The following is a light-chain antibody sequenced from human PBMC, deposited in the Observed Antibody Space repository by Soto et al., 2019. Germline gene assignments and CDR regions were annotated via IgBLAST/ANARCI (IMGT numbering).Light chain of an antibody. CDR2: AAS. V-gene: IGKV1-9*01. J-gene: IGKJ4*01. CDR3: QQLNSYPLT. Sequence: DIQLTQYPSFLSASVGDRVTITCRASQGIYNFLAWYKKKPGKAHKLLIYAASTLQSGVPSRISGSVSGTEFTLTISSLQPEDFATYYCQQLNSYPLTFGGGTKVEIK. CDR1: QGIYNF.